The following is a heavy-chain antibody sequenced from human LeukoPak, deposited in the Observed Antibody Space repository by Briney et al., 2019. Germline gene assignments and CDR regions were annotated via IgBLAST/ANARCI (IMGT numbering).Heavy chain of an antibody. CDR2: ISGSGGST. CDR1: GFTFSSYA. CDR3: ARGYYDSSGYYGY. V-gene: IGHV3-23*01. Sequence: GGSLRLSCAASGFTFSSYAMSWVHQAPGKGLEWVSAISGSGGSTYYADSVKGRFTISRDNSKNTLYLQMNSLRAEDTAVYYCARGYYDSSGYYGYWGKGTLVTVSS. J-gene: IGHJ4*02. D-gene: IGHD3-22*01.